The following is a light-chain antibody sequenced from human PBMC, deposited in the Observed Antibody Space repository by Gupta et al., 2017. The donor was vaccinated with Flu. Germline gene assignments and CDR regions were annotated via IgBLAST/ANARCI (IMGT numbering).Light chain of an antibody. CDR1: QDLKRH. J-gene: IGKJ2*01. V-gene: IGKV1-39*01. CDR2: ASS. CDR3: QQSFGVPYT. Sequence: DIQLDQSPSSLSASVGDRVTITCRASQDLKRHLNWYQQAPGEAPKLLIYASSTLQTGVPSRFSASGSGTEFTLTISRLQPEDFVTYFCQQSFGVPYTFGQGTKLEIK.